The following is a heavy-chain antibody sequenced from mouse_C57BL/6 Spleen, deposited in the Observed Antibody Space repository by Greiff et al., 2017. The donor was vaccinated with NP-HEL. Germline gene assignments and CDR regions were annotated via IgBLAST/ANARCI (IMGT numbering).Heavy chain of an antibody. J-gene: IGHJ3*01. CDR2: IDPENGDT. CDR1: GFNIKDDY. D-gene: IGHD1-1*01. V-gene: IGHV14-4*01. Sequence: EVQLQQSGAELVRPGASVKLSCTASGFNIKDDYMHWVKQRPEQGLEWIGWIDPENGDTEYASKFQGKATITADKSSNTAYLQSSSLTSEATAVYYCTTRNYGGSLPFAYWGQGTLVTVSA. CDR3: TTRNYGGSLPFAY.